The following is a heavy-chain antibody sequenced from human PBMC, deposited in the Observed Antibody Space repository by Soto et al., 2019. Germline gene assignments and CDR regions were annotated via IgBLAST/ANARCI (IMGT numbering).Heavy chain of an antibody. CDR2: IYPVDSDT. CDR1: GYSFISHW. V-gene: IGHV5-51*01. Sequence: PGESLKISCKGSGYSFISHWIGWVRQMPGKGLAWMGIIYPVDSDTRYSPSFEGQVTITADETTTTAYLPWSSLKASDTAMYYCTRSLPRPDFWGQGTLVTVSS. J-gene: IGHJ4*02. CDR3: TRSLPRPDF.